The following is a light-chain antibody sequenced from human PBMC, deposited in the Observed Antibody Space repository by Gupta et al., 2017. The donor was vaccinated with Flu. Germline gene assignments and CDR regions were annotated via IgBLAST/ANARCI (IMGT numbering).Light chain of an antibody. CDR3: CSYAGSYILWI. V-gene: IGLV2-11*01. CDR2: DVT. CDR1: SMDVGGSNY. J-gene: IGLJ2*01. Sequence: VTFSRTGTSMDVGGSNYGSWYQTNQGKAHKLMMCDVTKRPSGVPARFSGYKSGNRASLKISGLQAEDEADDYCCSYAGSYILWIVGGGTKMTVL.